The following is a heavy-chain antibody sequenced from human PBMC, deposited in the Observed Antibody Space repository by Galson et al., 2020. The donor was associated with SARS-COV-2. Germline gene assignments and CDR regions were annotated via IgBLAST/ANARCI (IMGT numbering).Heavy chain of an antibody. Sequence: GGSLRLSCEASGFTFDNAWMNWVRQAPGKGLEWVGRIKSKIDGGTTDFAAPVKGRFTISRDDSENTLSLQMTSLKTVDTAVYYCTTMGMYCSGGGCYSEIDYWDQGTLVTVSS. D-gene: IGHD2-15*01. V-gene: IGHV3-15*07. CDR2: IKSKIDGGTT. J-gene: IGHJ4*02. CDR3: TTMGMYCSGGGCYSEIDY. CDR1: GFTFDNAW.